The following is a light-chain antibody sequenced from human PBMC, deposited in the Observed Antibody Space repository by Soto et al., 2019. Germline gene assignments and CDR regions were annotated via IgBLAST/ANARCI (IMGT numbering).Light chain of an antibody. V-gene: IGKV1-33*01. CDR2: HAS. J-gene: IGKJ2*01. Sequence: DIQMTQSPSSLSASVGDRVTITCQASQDISNYLKWYQQKPGKAPKLLIDHASNLETGVPSRFSGSGSGTDFTFTISSLQPEDIATYYCQQYDNLPYTFGQGTKLEIK. CDR3: QQYDNLPYT. CDR1: QDISNY.